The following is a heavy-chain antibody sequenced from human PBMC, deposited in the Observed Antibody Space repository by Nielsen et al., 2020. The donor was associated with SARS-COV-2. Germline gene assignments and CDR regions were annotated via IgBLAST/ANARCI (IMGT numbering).Heavy chain of an antibody. CDR3: ARAEMTTRSWYFDL. J-gene: IGHJ2*01. V-gene: IGHV4-61*02. Sequence: SETLSLTCTVSGGSISSGNYYWTWIRQPAEKGLEWIGRIQTSWSPNYNPSLKSRVTISIDTSKNQVSLKLTSVTAADTAVYYCARAEMTTRSWYFDLWGRGTLVTVSS. CDR1: GGSISSGNYY. D-gene: IGHD5-24*01. CDR2: IQTSWSP.